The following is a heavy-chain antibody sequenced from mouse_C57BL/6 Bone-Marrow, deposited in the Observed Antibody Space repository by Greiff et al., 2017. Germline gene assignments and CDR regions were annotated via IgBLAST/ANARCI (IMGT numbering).Heavy chain of an antibody. J-gene: IGHJ4*01. CDR2: ISDGGSYT. CDR1: GFTFSSYA. D-gene: IGHD2-2*01. V-gene: IGHV5-4*03. Sequence: EVKLVESGGGLVKPGGSLKLSCAASGFTFSSYAMSWVRQTPEKRLAWVATISDGGSYTYYPDNVKGRFTISSDNAKNNLYLQMSHLKSEDTAMYYCARGEGIYYGYDDAMDYWGQGTSVTVSS. CDR3: ARGEGIYYGYDDAMDY.